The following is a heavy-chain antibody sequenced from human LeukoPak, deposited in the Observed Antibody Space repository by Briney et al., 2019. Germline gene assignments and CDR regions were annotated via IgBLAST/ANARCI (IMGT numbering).Heavy chain of an antibody. CDR2: IHSRGSTT. Sequence: GGSLRLSCAASGFTFNNAWMSWVRQAPGKGLEWISYIHSRGSTTYYADSVKGRFTISRDNAKNSLFLQMNSLSVEDTAVYYCARDYPLAYGVPGEASSDYWGQGTLVTVSS. CDR1: GFTFNNAW. D-gene: IGHD4-17*01. V-gene: IGHV3-11*01. CDR3: ARDYPLAYGVPGEASSDY. J-gene: IGHJ4*02.